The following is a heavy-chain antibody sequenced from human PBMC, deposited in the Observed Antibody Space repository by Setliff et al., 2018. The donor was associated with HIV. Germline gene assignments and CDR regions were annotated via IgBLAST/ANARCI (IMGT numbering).Heavy chain of an antibody. CDR3: ARSPEWGAGGIDY. Sequence: ETLSLTCTVSGGSISRYYWSWIRQSPGKGLEWIGYVYFTGHTNFNPSLKRRVTMSIDTPQNQFSLTLSSVTAADTAVYYWARSPEWGAGGIDYWGQGTLVTVSS. V-gene: IGHV4-59*01. J-gene: IGHJ4*02. CDR2: VYFTGHT. D-gene: IGHD1-26*01. CDR1: GGSISRYY.